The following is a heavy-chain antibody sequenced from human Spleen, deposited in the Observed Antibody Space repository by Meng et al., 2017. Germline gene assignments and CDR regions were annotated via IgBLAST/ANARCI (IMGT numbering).Heavy chain of an antibody. D-gene: IGHD1-26*01. CDR1: GYTFTSYA. J-gene: IGHJ4*02. CDR3: ARDRAFIVGATGGFFDS. Sequence: ASVKVSCKASGYTFTSYAMHWVRQAPGQRLEWMGWINAGNGNTKYPQKFQGRVTMTTDTSTSTAYMELRSLRSDDTAVYYCARDRAFIVGATGGFFDSWGQGPLVTVSS. CDR2: INAGNGNT. V-gene: IGHV1-3*01.